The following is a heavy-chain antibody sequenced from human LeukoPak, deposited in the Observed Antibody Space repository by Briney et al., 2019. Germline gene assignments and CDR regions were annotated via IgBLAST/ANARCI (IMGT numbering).Heavy chain of an antibody. Sequence: GGSLRLSCAASGFTFSSYWMHWVRQAPGKGLVWVSRINSDGSSTSYADSVKGRFTISRDNANSMLYLQMNSLRAEDSAVYYCAKDFVGPDDYWGQGTLVTVSS. CDR3: AKDFVGPDDY. J-gene: IGHJ4*02. D-gene: IGHD1-26*01. CDR2: INSDGSST. CDR1: GFTFSSYW. V-gene: IGHV3-74*01.